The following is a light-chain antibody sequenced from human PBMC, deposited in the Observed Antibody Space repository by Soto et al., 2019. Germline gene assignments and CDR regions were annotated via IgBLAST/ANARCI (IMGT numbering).Light chain of an antibody. Sequence: ELVLTQSPATLSVSPGERATLSCRASQIISSNLAWYQQKPGQAPRLLIYEASTRATGIPARFTGSGSGTEFTLTISSLQSEDFAVYYCQQYNNWPPITFGQGTRLEIK. CDR3: QQYNNWPPIT. CDR1: QIISSN. V-gene: IGKV3-15*01. CDR2: EAS. J-gene: IGKJ5*01.